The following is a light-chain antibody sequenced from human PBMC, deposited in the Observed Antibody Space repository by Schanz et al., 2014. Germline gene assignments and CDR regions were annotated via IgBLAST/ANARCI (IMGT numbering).Light chain of an antibody. V-gene: IGKV3-20*01. J-gene: IGKJ1*01. CDR1: QGVTSNY. CDR3: QQYGESLWT. CDR2: GVH. Sequence: EVVLTQSPGSLSLSPGERGTLSCRASQGVTSNYLAWYQQRPGQAPRLLMSGVHDRASGIPDRFSGSGSXXDFSLTISRVEPXXXXXYYCQQYGESLWTFGPGTRVEIK.